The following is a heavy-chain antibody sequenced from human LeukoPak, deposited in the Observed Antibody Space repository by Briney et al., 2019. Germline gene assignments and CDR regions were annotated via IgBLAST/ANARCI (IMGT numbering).Heavy chain of an antibody. CDR3: AKDQGGRGIVVVPAAIGFDY. J-gene: IGHJ4*02. D-gene: IGHD2-2*01. V-gene: IGHV3-30*18. CDR1: GFTFSSYG. CDR2: ISYDGSNK. Sequence: PGGSLRLSCAASGFTFSSYGMHWVRQAPGKGLEWVAVISYDGSNKYYADSVKGRFTISRDNSKNTLYLQMNSLRAEDTAVYYCAKDQGGRGIVVVPAAIGFDYWGQGTLVTVSS.